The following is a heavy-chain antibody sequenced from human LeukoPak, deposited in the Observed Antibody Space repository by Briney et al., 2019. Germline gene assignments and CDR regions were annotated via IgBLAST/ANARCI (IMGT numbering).Heavy chain of an antibody. J-gene: IGHJ5*02. CDR1: GFTFTSSA. D-gene: IGHD3/OR15-3a*01. CDR2: IVVGSGNT. V-gene: IGHV1-58*02. Sequence: ATSVKVSCKASGFTFTSSAMQLVRQARGQRLEWIGWIVVGSGNTNYAQKFQERVTITRDMSTSTAYMELSSLRSEDTAVYYCAADPDLSNWFDPWGQGTLVTVSS. CDR3: AADPDLSNWFDP.